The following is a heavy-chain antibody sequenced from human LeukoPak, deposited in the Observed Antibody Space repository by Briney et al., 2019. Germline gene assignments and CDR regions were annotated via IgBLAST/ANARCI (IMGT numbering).Heavy chain of an antibody. CDR1: GYTFTGYY. Sequence: ASVKVSCKASGYTFTGYYMHWVRQAPGQGLEGMGWINPNSGGTNYAQKFQGWVTMTRDTSISTAYMELSRLRSDDTAVYYCARAHLTISGYYDILTGYAFDYWGQEPWSPSPQ. CDR3: ARAHLTISGYYDILTGYAFDY. D-gene: IGHD3-9*01. V-gene: IGHV1-2*04. J-gene: IGHJ4*01. CDR2: INPNSGGT.